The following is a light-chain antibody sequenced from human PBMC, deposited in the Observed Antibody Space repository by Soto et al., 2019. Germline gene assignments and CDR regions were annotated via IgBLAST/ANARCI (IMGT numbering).Light chain of an antibody. V-gene: IGKV1D-8*01. Sequence: VIWMTQSPSLLSASTGDRVTILCRMSQCISSYLAWYQQKPGKAPELLIYAASTLQSGVPSRFSGSGSGTDFTLTISCLQSEDFATYYCQQYYSFPRTFGQGTKVDIK. CDR2: AAS. CDR1: QCISSY. CDR3: QQYYSFPRT. J-gene: IGKJ1*01.